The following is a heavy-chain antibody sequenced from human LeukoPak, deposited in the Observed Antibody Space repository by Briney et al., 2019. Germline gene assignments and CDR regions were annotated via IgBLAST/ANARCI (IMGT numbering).Heavy chain of an antibody. CDR2: INPNSGGT. V-gene: IGHV1-2*02. CDR1: GYTFTGYY. D-gene: IGHD1-1*01. CDR3: ARVTTGTTNYYYYMDV. J-gene: IGHJ6*03. Sequence: GASVKVSCKASGYTFTGYYMHWVRQAPGQGLEWMGWINPNSGGTNYAQKFQGRVTMTRDTSISTAYMELSRLRSDDTAVYYCARVTTGTTNYYYYMDVWGKGTTVTVSS.